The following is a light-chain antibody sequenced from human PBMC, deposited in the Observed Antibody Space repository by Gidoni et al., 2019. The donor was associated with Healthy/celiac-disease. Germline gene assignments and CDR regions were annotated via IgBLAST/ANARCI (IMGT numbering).Light chain of an antibody. J-gene: IGLJ2*01. V-gene: IGLV3-19*01. CDR2: GKN. Sequence: SSELTQDPAVSVALGQTVRITCQGDSLRRYYASWYQQKPGQAPVRVIYGKNNRPSGIPVRFSGSSSGNTASLTITGAQAEDEADYYCNSRDSSGNHVVFGGGTKLTVL. CDR1: SLRRYY. CDR3: NSRDSSGNHVV.